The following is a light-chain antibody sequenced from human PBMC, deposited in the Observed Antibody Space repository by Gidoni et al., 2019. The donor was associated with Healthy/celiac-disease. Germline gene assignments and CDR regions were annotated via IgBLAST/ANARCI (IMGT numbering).Light chain of an antibody. V-gene: IGKV1-5*03. J-gene: IGKJ2*01. CDR3: QQSNGLRHT. CDR2: KAS. CDR1: QSISSW. Sequence: HLTERPSILTASVGDRVTITCRASQSISSWLAWYQQKPGKAPKLLIYKASSLESGVPSRFSDGEYGTGFTLAIGGQQRDLFTYNYIQQSNGLRHTFGRGTKLEIK.